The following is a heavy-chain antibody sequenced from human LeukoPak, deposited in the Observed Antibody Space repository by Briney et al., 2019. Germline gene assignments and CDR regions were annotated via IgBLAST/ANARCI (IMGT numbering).Heavy chain of an antibody. J-gene: IGHJ4*02. CDR2: IKQDGSEK. CDR3: ARDQTPFY. D-gene: IGHD2-15*01. Sequence: GGSLRLSCAASGFTFSIYWMSWVRQAPGKGLEWVANIKQDGSEKYYVDSVKGRFTISRDNAKNSLYLQMNSLRAEDTAVYYCARDQTPFYWGQGSLVTVSS. V-gene: IGHV3-7*01. CDR1: GFTFSIYW.